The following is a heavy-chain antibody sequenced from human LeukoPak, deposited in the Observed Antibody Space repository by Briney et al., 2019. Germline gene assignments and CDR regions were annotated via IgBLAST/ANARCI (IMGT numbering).Heavy chain of an antibody. CDR2: ISGSGGST. D-gene: IGHD1-26*01. CDR3: AKDGTRGNYFDY. J-gene: IGHJ4*02. Sequence: GGSLRLSCAASGFTFSSYGMSWVRQAPGKGLEWVSAISGSGGSTYYADSVKGRFTISRDNSKNTLYLQMNSLRAEDTAVYYCAKDGTRGNYFDYWGQGTLVTVSS. CDR1: GFTFSSYG. V-gene: IGHV3-23*01.